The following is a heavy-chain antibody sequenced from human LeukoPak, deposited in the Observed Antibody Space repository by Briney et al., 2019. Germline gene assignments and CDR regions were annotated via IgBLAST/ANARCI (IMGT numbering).Heavy chain of an antibody. Sequence: SETLSLTCTVSGGSISSGSYYWSWIRQPAGKGLEWIGRIYTSGSTNYNPSLKSRVTISVDTSKNQFSLKLSSVTAADTAVYYCARVASGGFSDWFDYWGQGTLVTVSS. CDR3: ARVASGGFSDWFDY. J-gene: IGHJ4*02. D-gene: IGHD3-9*01. CDR2: IYTSGST. CDR1: GGSISSGSYY. V-gene: IGHV4-61*02.